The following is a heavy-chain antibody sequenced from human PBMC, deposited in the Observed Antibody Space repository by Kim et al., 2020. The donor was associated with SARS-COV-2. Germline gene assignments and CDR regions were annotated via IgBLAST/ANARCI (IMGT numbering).Heavy chain of an antibody. CDR3: ARGISQDYYASGSYYPEDY. Sequence: GGSLRLSCAASGFIFSSYSINWVRQAPGKGPEWVSSITTISGYIYYTDSVKGRFTLSRDNTKNSVYLQMNSLRTEDTAVYYCARGISQDYYASGSYYPEDYWGQGTLVTVSS. V-gene: IGHV3-21*01. D-gene: IGHD3-10*01. CDR2: ITTISGYI. J-gene: IGHJ4*02. CDR1: GFIFSSYS.